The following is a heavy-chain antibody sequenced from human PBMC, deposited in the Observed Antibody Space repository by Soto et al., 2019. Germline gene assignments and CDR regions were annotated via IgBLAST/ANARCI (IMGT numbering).Heavy chain of an antibody. Sequence: VKVSCKASGGTFSSYTISWVRQAPGQGLEWMGRIIPILGIANYAQKFQGRVTITADKSTSTAYMELSSLRSEDTAVYYCARASDCSGGSCLPDYYYYMDVWGKGTTVTVSS. D-gene: IGHD2-15*01. CDR2: IIPILGIA. V-gene: IGHV1-69*02. J-gene: IGHJ6*03. CDR3: ARASDCSGGSCLPDYYYYMDV. CDR1: GGTFSSYT.